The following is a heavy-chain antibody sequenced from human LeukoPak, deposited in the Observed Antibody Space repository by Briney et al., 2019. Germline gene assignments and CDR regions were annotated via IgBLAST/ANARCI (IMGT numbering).Heavy chain of an antibody. J-gene: IGHJ4*02. CDR3: ARSSSGWYNFDY. D-gene: IGHD6-19*01. CDR2: IYYSGST. CDR1: GGSISSSSYY. V-gene: IGHV4-39*07. Sequence: KPSETLSLTCTVSGGSISSSSYYWGWIRQPPGKGLEWIGSIYYSGSTYYNPSLKSRVTISVDTSKNQFSLKLSSVTAADTAVYYCARSSSGWYNFDYWGQGTLVTVSS.